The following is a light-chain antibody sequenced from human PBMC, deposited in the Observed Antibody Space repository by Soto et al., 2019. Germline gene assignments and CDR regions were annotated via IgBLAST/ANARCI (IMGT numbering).Light chain of an antibody. CDR3: QKYNSALET. Sequence: DIQMTQSPSSLSASVGDRVTITCRASQGISNFLAWYQQKPGKVPKVLIYAASTLQSGVPSRFSGGGSGTDFTLTISSLQPEDVATYFCQKYNSALETFGQWTKVEIK. CDR2: AAS. J-gene: IGKJ1*01. V-gene: IGKV1-27*01. CDR1: QGISNF.